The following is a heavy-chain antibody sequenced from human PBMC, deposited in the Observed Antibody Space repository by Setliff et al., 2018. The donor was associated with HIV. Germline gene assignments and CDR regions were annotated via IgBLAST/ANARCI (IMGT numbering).Heavy chain of an antibody. CDR1: GYSISRNYY. Sequence: PSETLSLTCSVSGYSISRNYYWGWIRQSPGKGLEWIASMHGSGNTHYNPSLQSRITISMDTSKNQLSLTLSSVTAADTAIYFCAREGVIMLRGVILPGNYFDNWGQGTLVTVSS. CDR3: AREGVIMLRGVILPGNYFDN. V-gene: IGHV4-38-2*02. D-gene: IGHD3-10*01. J-gene: IGHJ4*02. CDR2: MHGSGNT.